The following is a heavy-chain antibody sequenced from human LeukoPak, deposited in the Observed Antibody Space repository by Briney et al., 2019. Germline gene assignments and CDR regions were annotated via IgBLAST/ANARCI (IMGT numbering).Heavy chain of an antibody. CDR3: AKAASDGYCFAS. V-gene: IGHV3-23*01. D-gene: IGHD2-21*02. J-gene: IGHJ4*02. CDR1: GFTFNTYA. CDR2: IIESGGST. Sequence: PGGSLRHSCAASGFTFNTYAMTWVRQAPGKGLEWVSDIIESGGSTYYEDSVQGRFTISRDNSKNTLYLQMNSLRVENTAIYYCAKAASDGYCFASWGQGTLVTVSS.